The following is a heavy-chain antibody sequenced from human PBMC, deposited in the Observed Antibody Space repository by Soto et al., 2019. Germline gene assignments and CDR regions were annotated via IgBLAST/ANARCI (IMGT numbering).Heavy chain of an antibody. CDR3: VREYDDGNPYHQTDGFDI. J-gene: IGHJ3*02. CDR2: IKGDGSST. D-gene: IGHD3-16*01. V-gene: IGHV3-74*01. Sequence: GGSLRLSCAASGFTFSRSWMHWVRQAPGKGLVWVSPIKGDGSSTGYADSVKGRFTISRDNAKSTLYLQMNSLRAEDAAVYYCVREYDDGNPYHQTDGFDIWGQGTMVT. CDR1: GFTFSRSW.